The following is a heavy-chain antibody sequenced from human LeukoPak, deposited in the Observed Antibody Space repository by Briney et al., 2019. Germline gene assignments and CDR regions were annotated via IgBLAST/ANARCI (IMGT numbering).Heavy chain of an antibody. CDR2: ISGSSRST. Sequence: PGGSLRLSCAASGFTFHNNGMSWVRQAPGKGLEWVSAISGSSRSTYHAESVKGRFTISRDNSKNTLFLQMNSLRPDDTAVYYCAKDRPTIYGEVIIFGGSLPWGQGTLVTVSS. D-gene: IGHD3-3*01. CDR1: GFTFHNNG. V-gene: IGHV3-23*01. CDR3: AKDRPTIYGEVIIFGGSLP. J-gene: IGHJ5*02.